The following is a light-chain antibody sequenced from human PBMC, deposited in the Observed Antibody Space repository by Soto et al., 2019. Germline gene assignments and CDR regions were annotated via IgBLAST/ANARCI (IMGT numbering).Light chain of an antibody. V-gene: IGKV1-39*01. Sequence: DIQMTQSPSSLSASAGDRVTITCRASQSISGYLNWYQQKPGKAPKLLIYTASSLQSGVPSRFSGSGSGTDFTLTISSLQPEDFATYYCQQSYSMTTFGGGTKVEIK. CDR2: TAS. CDR3: QQSYSMTT. CDR1: QSISGY. J-gene: IGKJ4*01.